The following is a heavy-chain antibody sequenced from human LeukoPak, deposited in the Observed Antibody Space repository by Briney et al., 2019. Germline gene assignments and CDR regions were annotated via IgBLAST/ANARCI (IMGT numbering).Heavy chain of an antibody. J-gene: IGHJ5*01. CDR2: ISSGSSTI. CDR1: RFTFSDYY. Sequence: GGSLRLSCAASRFTFSDYYMSWIRQAPGKGLEWISYISSGSSTIYYADSVKGRFTISRDNAENSLSLQMHSLRAEDTAVYYCAKMKDYTSSGSYSSWFDSWGQGTLVTVSS. CDR3: AKMKDYTSSGSYSSWFDS. D-gene: IGHD3-10*01. V-gene: IGHV3-11*01.